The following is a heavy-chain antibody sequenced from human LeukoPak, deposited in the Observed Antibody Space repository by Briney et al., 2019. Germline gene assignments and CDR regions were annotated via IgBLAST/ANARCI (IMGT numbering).Heavy chain of an antibody. CDR2: ISAGGENT. CDR3: AKGSGWYFGYVDY. J-gene: IGHJ4*02. V-gene: IGHV3-23*01. Sequence: PGGSLRLSCAASGFTFASHAMSWVRQALGKGLEWVSAISAGGENTDYADSVKGRFTISRDNSKNTLYLQVNSLRAEDTAVYYCAKGSGWYFGYVDYWGQGTLVTVSS. D-gene: IGHD6-19*01. CDR1: GFTFASHA.